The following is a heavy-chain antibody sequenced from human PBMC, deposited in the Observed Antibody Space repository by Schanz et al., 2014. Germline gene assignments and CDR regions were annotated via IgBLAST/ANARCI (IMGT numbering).Heavy chain of an antibody. D-gene: IGHD3-3*01. CDR1: GFSFGNYG. CDR3: VRDSFFAFDY. V-gene: IGHV3-23*04. CDR2: FDAHDGRA. J-gene: IGHJ4*02. Sequence: EVQLVESGGGLVQPGGSLRLSCEASGFSFGNYGMSWVRQAPGKGLEWVSGFDAHDGRAYYADSAKGRFTISRDNSKNTVHLQMNSLRAEDTAVYYCVRDSFFAFDYWGQGTLVTVSS.